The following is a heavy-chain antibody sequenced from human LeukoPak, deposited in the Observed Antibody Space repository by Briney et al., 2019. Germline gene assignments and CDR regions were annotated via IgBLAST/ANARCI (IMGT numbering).Heavy chain of an antibody. CDR1: GFTFNTYA. D-gene: IGHD5-24*01. Sequence: GGSLRLSCAASGFTFNTYAMTWVRQAPGKGLEWVSAIGSRADTTDYADSVKGRFTISRDNSKNMLYLQMNGLRAGDTAVYYCVKRDRGTFDYWGQGTLVTVSS. V-gene: IGHV3-23*01. J-gene: IGHJ4*02. CDR3: VKRDRGTFDY. CDR2: IGSRADTT.